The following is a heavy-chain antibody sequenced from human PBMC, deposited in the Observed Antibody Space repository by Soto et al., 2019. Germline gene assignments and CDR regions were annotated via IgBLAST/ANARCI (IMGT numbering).Heavy chain of an antibody. V-gene: IGHV1-2*02. Sequence: ASVKVSCKAPGYTFTGYYMHWVRQAPGQGLEWMGWINPKSGGTNYAQKFQGRVTMTRDTSISTAYMELSRLRSDDTAVYYCANHFAYWGQGTLVTVAS. CDR2: INPKSGGT. CDR3: ANHFAY. CDR1: GYTFTGYY. J-gene: IGHJ4*02.